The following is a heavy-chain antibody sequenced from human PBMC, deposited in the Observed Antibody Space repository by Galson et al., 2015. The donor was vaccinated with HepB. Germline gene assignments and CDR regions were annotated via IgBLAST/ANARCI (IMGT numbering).Heavy chain of an antibody. D-gene: IGHD3-10*01. Sequence: SLRLSCAASGFTFSDYYMSWIRQAPGKGLEWVSYISSSGSTIYYADSVKGRFTISRDNAKNSLYLQMNSLRAEDTAVYYCARDQALGNRWFGESDAFDIWGQGTMVTVSS. CDR3: ARDQALGNRWFGESDAFDI. CDR1: GFTFSDYY. V-gene: IGHV3-11*01. J-gene: IGHJ3*02. CDR2: ISSSGSTI.